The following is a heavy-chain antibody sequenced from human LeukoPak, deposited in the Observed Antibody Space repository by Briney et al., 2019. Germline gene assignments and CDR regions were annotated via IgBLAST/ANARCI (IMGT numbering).Heavy chain of an antibody. J-gene: IGHJ4*02. V-gene: IGHV3-21*01. CDR1: GFTFSSYS. D-gene: IGHD6-19*01. CDR2: ISSSSSYI. Sequence: PGGSLRLSCAASGFTFSSYSMNGVRQAPGKGLEWVSSISSSSSYIHYADAVKGRFTISRDNAKNSLYLQMNSLRAEDTAVYYCARKGAGTSASHFDYWGQGTLVTVSS. CDR3: ARKGAGTSASHFDY.